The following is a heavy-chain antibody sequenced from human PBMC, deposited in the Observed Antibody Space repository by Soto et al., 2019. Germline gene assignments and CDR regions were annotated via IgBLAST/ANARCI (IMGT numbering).Heavy chain of an antibody. Sequence: GGSLRLSCAASGFTFSSYGMHWVRQAPGKGLEWVAVIWYDGSNKYYADSVKGRFTISRDNSKNTLYLQMNSLRAEDTAVYYCAVSLHLNAFDIWGQGTMVTVSS. J-gene: IGHJ3*02. CDR2: IWYDGSNK. CDR3: AVSLHLNAFDI. CDR1: GFTFSSYG. V-gene: IGHV3-33*01. D-gene: IGHD3-3*02.